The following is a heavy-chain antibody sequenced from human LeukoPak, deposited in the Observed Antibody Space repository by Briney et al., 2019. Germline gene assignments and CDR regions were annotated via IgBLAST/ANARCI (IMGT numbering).Heavy chain of an antibody. CDR1: GYTFTSYG. Sequence: ASVKVSCKASGYTFTSYGISWVRQAPGQGVEWVGWISAYNGNINYVQKLQGRVTMTTDTSTSTAYMELRSLRSDDTGVYYCGRDRDGGITLVRGVPDAFDIWGQGTMVTVSS. J-gene: IGHJ3*02. D-gene: IGHD3-10*01. CDR3: GRDRDGGITLVRGVPDAFDI. V-gene: IGHV1-18*01. CDR2: ISAYNGNI.